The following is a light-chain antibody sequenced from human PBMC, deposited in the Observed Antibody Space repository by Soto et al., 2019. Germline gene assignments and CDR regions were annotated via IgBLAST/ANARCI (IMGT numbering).Light chain of an antibody. CDR2: LGS. CDR3: MHALQTPLT. Sequence: DIVMTQSPLSLPVTPGEPASISCRSSQSLLHSNGFNYLDWYLQKPGLSPQLLIYLGSNRASGVPDRFSGSGSGTDFTLKISRVEAEDVGVYYCMHALQTPLTFGQGTKVEIK. CDR1: QSLLHSNGFNY. V-gene: IGKV2-28*01. J-gene: IGKJ1*01.